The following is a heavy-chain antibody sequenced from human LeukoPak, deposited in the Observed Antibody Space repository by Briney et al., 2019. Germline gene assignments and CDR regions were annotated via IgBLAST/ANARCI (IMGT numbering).Heavy chain of an antibody. CDR1: GFTFSSYW. CDR2: INRDGSST. J-gene: IGHJ4*02. V-gene: IGHV3-74*01. Sequence: GGSLRLPCAASGFTFSSYWMHWVRQGPGKGLVWVSRINRDGSSTSYADSVKGRFTISRDNAKNTLYLQMNSLRAEDTAMYYCAREPPGYGGYRADYWGQGTLVTVSS. D-gene: IGHD5-12*01. CDR3: AREPPGYGGYRADY.